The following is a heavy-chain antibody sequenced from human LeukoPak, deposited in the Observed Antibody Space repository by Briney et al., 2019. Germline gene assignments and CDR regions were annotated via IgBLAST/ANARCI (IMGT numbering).Heavy chain of an antibody. Sequence: SVKVSCKASGGTFSSYVISWVRQAPGQGLEWMGKIIPMFGIANYAQKFQGRVTITADKSTGTVYMELSSLRSEDTAVYYCARGEYVVRGAYGYFDLWGRGTLVTVSS. J-gene: IGHJ2*01. D-gene: IGHD3-10*01. CDR3: ARGEYVVRGAYGYFDL. V-gene: IGHV1-69*04. CDR2: IIPMFGIA. CDR1: GGTFSSYV.